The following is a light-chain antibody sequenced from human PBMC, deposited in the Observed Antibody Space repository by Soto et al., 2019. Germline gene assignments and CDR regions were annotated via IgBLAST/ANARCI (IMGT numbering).Light chain of an antibody. CDR2: DVS. V-gene: IGLV2-11*01. CDR1: SSDVGGYNY. Sequence: QSALTQPRSVSGSPGQSVTISCTGTSSDVGGYNYVSWYQQHPGKAPKLMIYDVSKRPSGVPDRFSGSKSGNTASLTISGLQAEDEADYYCCSYAGSSPYVVRTGTK. J-gene: IGLJ1*01. CDR3: CSYAGSSPYV.